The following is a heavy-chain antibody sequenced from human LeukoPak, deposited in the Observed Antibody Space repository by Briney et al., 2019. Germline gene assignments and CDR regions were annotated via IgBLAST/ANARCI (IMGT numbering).Heavy chain of an antibody. V-gene: IGHV3-48*03. D-gene: IGHD2-15*01. CDR1: GFTFSSYE. Sequence: GGSLRLSCAASGFTFSSYEMNWVRQAPGKGLEWVPYISSSGSTIYYADSVKGRFTISRDNAKDSLYLQMNSLRAEDTAVYYCARGGLLHYGMDVWGKGTTVTVSS. J-gene: IGHJ6*04. CDR2: ISSSGSTI. CDR3: ARGGLLHYGMDV.